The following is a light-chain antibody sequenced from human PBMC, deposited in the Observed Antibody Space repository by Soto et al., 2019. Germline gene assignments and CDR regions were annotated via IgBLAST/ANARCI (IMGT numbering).Light chain of an antibody. Sequence: QAVVTQPPSASGTPGQRVTISCSGSSSNIGSNCVYWYQQLPGTAPKLLIYRNNQRPSGVPDRFSGSKSGTSASLAISGLRSEDEADYYCAAWDDSVVFGGGTKVTVL. V-gene: IGLV1-47*01. CDR3: AAWDDSVV. CDR1: SSNIGSNC. J-gene: IGLJ2*01. CDR2: RNN.